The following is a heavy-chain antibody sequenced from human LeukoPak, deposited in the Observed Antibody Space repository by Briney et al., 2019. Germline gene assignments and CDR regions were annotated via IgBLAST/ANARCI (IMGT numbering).Heavy chain of an antibody. Sequence: GASVKVSCKASGYTFTSYYMHWVRQAPGQGLEWMGIINPSGGSTSYAQKFQGRVTMTRDTSTSTVYMELSSLRSEDTAVYYCAREGIAGRMYCSSTSCYRWGFDPWGQGTLVTVSS. CDR1: GYTFTSYY. V-gene: IGHV1-46*01. D-gene: IGHD2-2*01. CDR2: INPSGGST. J-gene: IGHJ5*02. CDR3: AREGIAGRMYCSSTSCYRWGFDP.